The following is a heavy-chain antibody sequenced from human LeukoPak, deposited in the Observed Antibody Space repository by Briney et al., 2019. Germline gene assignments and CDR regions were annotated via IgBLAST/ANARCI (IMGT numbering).Heavy chain of an antibody. V-gene: IGHV4-59*01. CDR1: GDSITDYC. D-gene: IGHD1-7*01. CDR3: ARGPWNYNYYDN. Sequence: SETLSLTCAVSGDSITDYCWTWLRHPLGMPLQWIGDVYYSGNTDYNPSLKSRVTISLDTAKNQFSLQLTSVTAADTAVYYCARGPWNYNYYDNWGQGILVTVSS. CDR2: VYYSGNT. J-gene: IGHJ4*02.